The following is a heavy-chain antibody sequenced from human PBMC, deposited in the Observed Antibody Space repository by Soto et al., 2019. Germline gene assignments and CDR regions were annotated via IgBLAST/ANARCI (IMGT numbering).Heavy chain of an antibody. CDR2: ISYDGTNK. CDR1: GFTFSTYG. J-gene: IGHJ5*02. CDR3: ARYTVTTYFDNWFDP. V-gene: IGHV3-30*03. D-gene: IGHD4-4*01. Sequence: PGGSLRLSCAASGFTFSTYGMHWVRQAPGKGLEWVAVISYDGTNKFYADSVKGRFTISRDNSKNTLFLQMNSLRAEDAAVYYCARYTVTTYFDNWFDPWGQGTLVTVSS.